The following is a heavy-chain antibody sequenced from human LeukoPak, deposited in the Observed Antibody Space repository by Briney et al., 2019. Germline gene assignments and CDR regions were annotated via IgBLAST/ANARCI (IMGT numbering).Heavy chain of an antibody. J-gene: IGHJ4*02. CDR1: GGSISSSSYY. CDR3: ARDLGYYDSSGYSR. Sequence: SETLSLTCTVSGGSISSSSYYWGWIRQPPGKGLEWIGSIYYSGSTYYNPSLKSRVTISVDTSKNQFSLKLSSVTAADTAVYYCARDLGYYDSSGYSRWGQGTLVTVSS. D-gene: IGHD3-22*01. V-gene: IGHV4-39*07. CDR2: IYYSGST.